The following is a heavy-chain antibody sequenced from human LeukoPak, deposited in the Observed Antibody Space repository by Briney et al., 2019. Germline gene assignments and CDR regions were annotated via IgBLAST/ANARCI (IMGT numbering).Heavy chain of an antibody. V-gene: IGHV4-59*01. CDR1: GGSISSYY. J-gene: IGHJ4*02. CDR3: ASWGSMVRGQYFDY. D-gene: IGHD3-10*01. CDR2: IYYSGST. Sequence: SETLSLTCTVSGGSISSYYWSWLRQPPGKGLEWIGYIYYSGSTNYNPSLKSRVIISVDTSKNQFSLKLSSVTAADTAVYYCASWGSMVRGQYFDYWGQGTLVTVSS.